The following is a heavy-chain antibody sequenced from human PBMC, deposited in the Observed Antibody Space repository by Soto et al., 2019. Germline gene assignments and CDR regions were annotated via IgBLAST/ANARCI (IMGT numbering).Heavy chain of an antibody. CDR1: GDSISSNNW. CDR2: MHHVGST. D-gene: IGHD1-26*01. CDR3: ARGWRRSYFWYFEL. J-gene: IGHJ2*01. V-gene: IGHV4-4*02. Sequence: QVQLQESGPGLVNPSGTLSLTCAVSGDSISSNNWWSWVRQSPGKGLEWIGEMHHVGSTNYNPSLKSRVSISVDKSRNHFSLKLTSVTDADTAVYYCARGWRRSYFWYFELWGRCTLVAVSS.